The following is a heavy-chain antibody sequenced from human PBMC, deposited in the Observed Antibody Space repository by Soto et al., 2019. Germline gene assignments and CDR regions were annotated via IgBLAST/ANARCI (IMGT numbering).Heavy chain of an antibody. V-gene: IGHV4-59*01. CDR2: IYYSGST. D-gene: IGHD3-10*01. Sequence: SETLSLTCTVSGGSISSYHWSWIRQPPGKGLEWIGYIYYSGSTNYNPSLKSRVTISVDTSKNQFSLKLSSVTAADTAVYYCAREGVRGVMSGYYGMDVWGQGTTVTVSS. CDR3: AREGVRGVMSGYYGMDV. CDR1: GGSISSYH. J-gene: IGHJ6*02.